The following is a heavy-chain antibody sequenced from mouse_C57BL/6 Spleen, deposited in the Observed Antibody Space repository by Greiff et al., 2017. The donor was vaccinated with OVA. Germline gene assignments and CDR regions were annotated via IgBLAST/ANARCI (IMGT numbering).Heavy chain of an antibody. V-gene: IGHV1-64*01. Sequence: QVQLKQPGAELVKPGASVKLSCKASGYTFTSYWMHWVKQRPGQGLEWIGMIHPNSGSTNYNEKFKSKATLTVDKSSSTAYMQLSSLTSEDSAVYYCAGCSSKAWFAYWGQGTLVTVSA. CDR1: GYTFTSYW. J-gene: IGHJ3*01. D-gene: IGHD1-1*01. CDR3: AGCSSKAWFAY. CDR2: IHPNSGST.